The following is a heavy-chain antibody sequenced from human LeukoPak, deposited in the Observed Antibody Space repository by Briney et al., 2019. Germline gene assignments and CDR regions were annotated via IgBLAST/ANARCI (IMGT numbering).Heavy chain of an antibody. CDR1: GFAPSSYW. V-gene: IGHV3-74*01. D-gene: IGHD3-22*01. CDR2: INSDGSNT. J-gene: IGHJ4*02. Sequence: GGSLRLSCAASGFAPSSYWMHWVRQVPGEGLVWVSGINSDGSNTRYGDSVKGRFTISRDNAKNTLYLQMNSLRAEDTALYYCATLITKTTPFDYWGQGSLVTVSS. CDR3: ATLITKTTPFDY.